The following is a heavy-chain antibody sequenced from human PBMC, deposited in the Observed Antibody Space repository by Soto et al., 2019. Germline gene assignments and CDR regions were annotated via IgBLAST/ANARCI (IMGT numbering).Heavy chain of an antibody. CDR2: IVVGSGNT. D-gene: IGHD2-15*01. J-gene: IGHJ3*02. Sequence: SVKVSCKASGFTFTSSAMQWVRQARGQRLEWIGWIVVGSGNTNYAQKFQERVTITRDMSTGTAYMELSSLRSEDTAVYYCAALPNPGYCSGGSCHDAFDIWGQGTMVTVSS. CDR3: AALPNPGYCSGGSCHDAFDI. CDR1: GFTFTSSA. V-gene: IGHV1-58*02.